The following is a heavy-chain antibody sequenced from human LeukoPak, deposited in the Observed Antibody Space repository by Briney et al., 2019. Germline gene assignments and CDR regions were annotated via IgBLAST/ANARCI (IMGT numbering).Heavy chain of an antibody. D-gene: IGHD6-13*01. Sequence: GGSLRLSCAASGFAVSTSWMGWMRQAPGKGLEWVASLQDDGSHQYYVDSAKGRFTISRENAKNSLFLQMSSLRVEDTAVYYCARDLSSRDAYWGQGTPVTVSS. CDR2: LQDDGSHQ. V-gene: IGHV3-7*03. CDR1: GFAVSTSW. J-gene: IGHJ4*02. CDR3: ARDLSSRDAY.